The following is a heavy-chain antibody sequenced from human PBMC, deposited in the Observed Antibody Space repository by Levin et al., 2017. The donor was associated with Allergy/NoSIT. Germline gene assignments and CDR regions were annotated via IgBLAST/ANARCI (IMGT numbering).Heavy chain of an antibody. Sequence: GGSLRLSCAASGFSFDNYAMHWVRQAPGKGLEWVSGITWNGGTMAYADSVKGRFTVSRDNAESSLYLQMNSLRAEDTALYYCAKDIFSGSSYLDRLDFDHWGQGTLVTVSS. V-gene: IGHV3-9*01. CDR3: AKDIFSGSSYLDRLDFDH. CDR2: ITWNGGTM. D-gene: IGHD3-22*01. J-gene: IGHJ4*02. CDR1: GFSFDNYA.